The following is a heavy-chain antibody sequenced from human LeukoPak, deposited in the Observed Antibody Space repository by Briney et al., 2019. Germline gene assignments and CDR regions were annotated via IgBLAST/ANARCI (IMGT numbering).Heavy chain of an antibody. D-gene: IGHD1-26*01. CDR3: AREVRSAWASFDP. Sequence: SETLTLTCSVSGYSISSGYYWGWIRQPPGKGLEWIGTIYHSGTTFYNPSLQSRVTVSLDTSKNQFSLKLSSVTAADTAVYYCAREVRSAWASFDPWGQGTLVTVSS. CDR2: IYHSGTT. CDR1: GYSISSGYY. J-gene: IGHJ5*02. V-gene: IGHV4-38-2*02.